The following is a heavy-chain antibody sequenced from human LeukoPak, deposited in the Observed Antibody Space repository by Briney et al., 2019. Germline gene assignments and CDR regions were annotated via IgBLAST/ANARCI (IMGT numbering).Heavy chain of an antibody. CDR1: GGSISSSSYY. Sequence: ASETLSLTCTVSGGSISSSSYYWGWVRQPPGKGLEWIGSIYYGGSTYYNPSLKSRVTISVDTSKNQFSLKLSSVTAADTAVYYCARSDISSLDAFDIWGQGTMVTVSS. CDR2: IYYGGST. V-gene: IGHV4-39*01. CDR3: ARSDISSLDAFDI. J-gene: IGHJ3*02. D-gene: IGHD6-6*01.